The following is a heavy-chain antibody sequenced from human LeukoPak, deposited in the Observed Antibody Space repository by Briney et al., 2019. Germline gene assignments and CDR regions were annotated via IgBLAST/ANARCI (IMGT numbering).Heavy chain of an antibody. Sequence: SETLSLTCTVSGGSISSYYWSWIRQPPGKGLEWIGSLYYSGDTYYNPSLKSRVTISVDTSKNQFSLNLRSVTAADTAVYYCAGSGTELWSGIYYLDYWGQGTQVTVSS. CDR1: GGSISSYY. V-gene: IGHV4-59*04. J-gene: IGHJ4*02. CDR2: LYYSGDT. D-gene: IGHD5-18*01. CDR3: AGSGTELWSGIYYLDY.